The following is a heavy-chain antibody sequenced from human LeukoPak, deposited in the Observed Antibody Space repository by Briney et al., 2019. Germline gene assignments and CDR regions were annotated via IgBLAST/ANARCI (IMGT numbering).Heavy chain of an antibody. J-gene: IGHJ3*02. D-gene: IGHD3-22*01. CDR2: ISYDGSNK. V-gene: IGHV3-30*18. Sequence: GRSLRLSCAASGFTFSSYGMHWVRQAPGKGLEWVAVISYDGSNKYYADSVKGRFTISRDNSKNTLFLKMNSLRAEDKAVYSCAKLYYYDISGYYGTDSLDAFDIWGEGTMVTVSS. CDR1: GFTFSSYG. CDR3: AKLYYYDISGYYGTDSLDAFDI.